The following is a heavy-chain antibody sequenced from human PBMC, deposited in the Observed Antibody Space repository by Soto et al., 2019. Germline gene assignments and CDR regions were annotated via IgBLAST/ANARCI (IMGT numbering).Heavy chain of an antibody. CDR2: IIPIFGTA. J-gene: IGHJ4*02. CDR1: GGTFSSYA. Sequence: GASLKVSCKASGGTFSSYAISWVRQAPGQGLEWMGGIIPIFGTANYAQKFQGRVTITADKSTSTAYMELSSLRSDDTAVYYCATSRASIAVAGETEYYFDYWGQGTLVTVSS. CDR3: ATSRASIAVAGETEYYFDY. D-gene: IGHD6-19*01. V-gene: IGHV1-69*06.